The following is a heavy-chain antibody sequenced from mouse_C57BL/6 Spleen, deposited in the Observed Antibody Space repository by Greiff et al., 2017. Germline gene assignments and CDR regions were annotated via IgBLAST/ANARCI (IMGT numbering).Heavy chain of an antibody. CDR2: IDPSDSYT. D-gene: IGHD4-1*02. CDR3: ARGQLGDY. J-gene: IGHJ2*01. Sequence: VQLQQPGAELVKPGASVKLSCKASGYTFTSYWMQWVKQRPGQGLEWIGEIDPSDSYTNYNQKFKGKATLTVDTSSSTAYMQLSSLASEDSAVYYCARGQLGDYWGQGTTLTVSS. CDR1: GYTFTSYW. V-gene: IGHV1-50*01.